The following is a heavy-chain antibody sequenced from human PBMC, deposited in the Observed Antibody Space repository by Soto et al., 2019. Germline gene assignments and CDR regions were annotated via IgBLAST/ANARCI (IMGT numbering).Heavy chain of an antibody. D-gene: IGHD6-13*01. Sequence: PSGTLSLTCTVSGGSIRLYSWGWIRQPPGKGLEWIGYVYYSGNTNYNPSLESRVTISVDTSRNRFSLNLTSATAADTAVYYCARKGAAASYAHYYMDVWGRGTAVTVSS. CDR1: GGSIRLYS. CDR3: ARKGAAASYAHYYMDV. J-gene: IGHJ6*03. CDR2: VYYSGNT. V-gene: IGHV4-59*01.